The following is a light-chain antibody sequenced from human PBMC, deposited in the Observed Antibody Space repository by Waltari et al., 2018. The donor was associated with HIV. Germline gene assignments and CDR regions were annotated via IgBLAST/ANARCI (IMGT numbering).Light chain of an antibody. CDR1: SCDGGDYNY. J-gene: IGLJ1*01. Sequence: QSALTQPASVSGSPGQSITISCTGTSCDGGDYNYVSWYQQHPGKAPKLIVYDVSNRPSGVSNRFSGSKSGNTASLTISGLQTEDEADYYCSSYTSSSTRVFGTGTKVTVL. CDR2: DVS. CDR3: SSYTSSSTRV. V-gene: IGLV2-14*01.